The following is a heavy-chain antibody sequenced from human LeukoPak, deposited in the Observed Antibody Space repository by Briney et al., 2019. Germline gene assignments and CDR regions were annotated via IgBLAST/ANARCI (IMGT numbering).Heavy chain of an antibody. CDR2: ISSGSRSI. CDR1: GFTFSSYS. CDR3: ARYSTTGTNDY. V-gene: IGHV3-48*01. Sequence: GGSLRLSCAASGFTFSSYSMNWVRQAPGKGLEWVSYISSGSRSIDYADSVKGRFTISRDNAKNSLYLQMNSLRAEDTAVYYCARYSTTGTNDYWGQGTLVTVSS. J-gene: IGHJ4*02. D-gene: IGHD1-1*01.